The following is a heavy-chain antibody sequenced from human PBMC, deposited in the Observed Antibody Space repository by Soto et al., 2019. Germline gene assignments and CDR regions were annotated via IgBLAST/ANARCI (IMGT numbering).Heavy chain of an antibody. CDR1: GYTFTTYD. CDR3: GRWTRRGDPSGAMEV. D-gene: IGHD3-10*01. Sequence: QVQLVQSGTEVKRPGASVRVSCNPSGYTFTTYDINWVRQSAGQGLEYMGWMNPSTGHTGYAHKFQGRVTMTRNIVTSTAYMELSSLRSEDTAVYYCGRWTRRGDPSGAMEVWGQGTTVNVSS. J-gene: IGHJ6*02. CDR2: MNPSTGHT. V-gene: IGHV1-8*01.